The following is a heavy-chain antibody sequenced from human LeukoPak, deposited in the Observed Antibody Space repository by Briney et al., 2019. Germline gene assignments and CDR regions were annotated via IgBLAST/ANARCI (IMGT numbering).Heavy chain of an antibody. Sequence: GGSLRLSCAASGFVFRNYFMSWVRQAPGKGLEWVASIKNDGSERYYVDSVRGRYTISRDNAKNSLYLQMNSLRAEDTALYYCAKDIGRRGWYGRAFDYWGQGTLVTVSS. J-gene: IGHJ4*02. CDR2: IKNDGSER. V-gene: IGHV3-7*03. CDR3: AKDIGRRGWYGRAFDY. CDR1: GFVFRNYF. D-gene: IGHD6-19*01.